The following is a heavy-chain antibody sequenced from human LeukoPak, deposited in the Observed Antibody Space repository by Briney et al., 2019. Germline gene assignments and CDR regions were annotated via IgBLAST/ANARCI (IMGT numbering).Heavy chain of an antibody. Sequence: GGSLRLSCAASGFTFSSYWMSWVRQAPGKGLEWVANIKQDGSEKYYVDSVKGRFTISRDNAKNSLYLQMDSLRAEDTAVYYCARDAYDFWSGYYDDYWGQGTLVTVSS. D-gene: IGHD3-3*01. CDR2: IKQDGSEK. CDR3: ARDAYDFWSGYYDDY. V-gene: IGHV3-7*01. J-gene: IGHJ4*02. CDR1: GFTFSSYW.